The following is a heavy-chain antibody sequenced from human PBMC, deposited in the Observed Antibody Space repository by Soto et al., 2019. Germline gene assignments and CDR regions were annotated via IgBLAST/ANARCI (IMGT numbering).Heavy chain of an antibody. Sequence: QITLKESGRTLVKPTQTLTLTCTFSGFSLNSGGVGVGWIRQPPGKALEWLALIYWDDDKRYSPSLKSRLTITKDTSKNQVVLTMTNMDPVDTATYYCARRPASVNYPYYFDYWGQGTLVTVSS. V-gene: IGHV2-5*02. CDR2: IYWDDDK. D-gene: IGHD4-4*01. CDR1: GFSLNSGGVG. J-gene: IGHJ4*02. CDR3: ARRPASVNYPYYFDY.